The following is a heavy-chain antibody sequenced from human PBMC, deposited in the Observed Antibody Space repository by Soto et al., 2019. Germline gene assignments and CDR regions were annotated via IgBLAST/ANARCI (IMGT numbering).Heavy chain of an antibody. D-gene: IGHD5-18*01. CDR1: KFTFSNYA. CDR2: ITDSAAST. CDR3: AKGRGYSYGYPFDY. Sequence: PGGSLRLSCAASKFTFSNYAMSWVRQAPGKGLEWVSTITDSAASTYYADSVKGRCTISRDNSKNTLYLQVNSLRAEDTAVYYCAKGRGYSYGYPFDYWGQGALVTVYS. V-gene: IGHV3-23*01. J-gene: IGHJ4*02.